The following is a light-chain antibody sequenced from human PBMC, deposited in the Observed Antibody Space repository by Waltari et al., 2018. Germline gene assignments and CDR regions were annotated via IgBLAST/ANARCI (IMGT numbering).Light chain of an antibody. J-gene: IGKJ1*01. Sequence: SCRTRHSVTRALAWYQKKPGQAPRLLIYGASNRATGIPDRFSCSGSGPDFSLTISSLEPEEFAVYYCQHYLRFPVTFGQGTKGEVK. CDR3: QHYLRFPVT. V-gene: IGKV3-20*01. CDR2: GAS. CDR1: HSVTRA.